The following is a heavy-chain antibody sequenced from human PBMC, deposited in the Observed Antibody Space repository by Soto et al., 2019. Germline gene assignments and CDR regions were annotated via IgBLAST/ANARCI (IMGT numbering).Heavy chain of an antibody. D-gene: IGHD3-3*01. J-gene: IGHJ6*03. CDR1: GYTFTSYD. CDR3: ARGERKYDFWSGYFSSHANYCYYMYV. Sequence: GASVKVSCKASGYTFTSYDINWVRQATGQGLEWMGWMNPNSGNTGYAQKFQGRVTMTRNTSISTAYMELSSLRSEDTAVYYCARGERKYDFWSGYFSSHANYCYYMYVWGKGTSVTVS. V-gene: IGHV1-8*01. CDR2: MNPNSGNT.